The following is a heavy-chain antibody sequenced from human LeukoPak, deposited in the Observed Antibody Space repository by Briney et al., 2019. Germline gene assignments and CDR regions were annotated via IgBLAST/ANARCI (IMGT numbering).Heavy chain of an antibody. CDR1: GFTFSDYY. CDR2: ISSSGSTI. J-gene: IGHJ4*02. Sequence: KAGGSLRLPCAASGFTFSDYYMSWIRQAPGKGLEWVSYISSSGSTIYYADSVKGRFTISRDNAKNSLYLQMNSLRAEDTAVYYCARDFDSSPFDYWGQGTLVTVSS. V-gene: IGHV3-11*01. D-gene: IGHD3-9*01. CDR3: ARDFDSSPFDY.